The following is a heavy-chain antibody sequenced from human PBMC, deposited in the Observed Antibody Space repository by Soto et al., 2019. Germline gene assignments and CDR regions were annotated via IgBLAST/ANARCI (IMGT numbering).Heavy chain of an antibody. V-gene: IGHV3-48*01. D-gene: IGHD2-15*01. CDR2: ISSSSSTI. J-gene: IGHJ6*02. Sequence: EVQLVESGGGLVQPGGSLRLSCAASGFTFSSYSMNWVRQASGKGLEWVSYISSSSSTIYYADSVKGRFTISRDNAKNSLYLQMNSLRAEDTAVYYCARDFVGNGGKPDYYYYYGMDVWGQGTTVTVSS. CDR1: GFTFSSYS. CDR3: ARDFVGNGGKPDYYYYYGMDV.